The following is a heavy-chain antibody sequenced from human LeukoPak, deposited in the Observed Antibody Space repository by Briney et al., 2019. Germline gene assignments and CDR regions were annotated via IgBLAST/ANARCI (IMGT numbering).Heavy chain of an antibody. CDR1: GYTFTGYY. V-gene: IGHV1-2*02. CDR3: ATALLSVGTSY. D-gene: IGHD1-1*01. Sequence: ASVKVSCKASGYTFTGYYMHWVRQAPEQGLEWMGWINPNSGGTNYAQKFQGRVTMTRDTSISTAYMELSRLTSDDTAVYYSATALLSVGTSYWGQGTLVTVSS. CDR2: INPNSGGT. J-gene: IGHJ4*02.